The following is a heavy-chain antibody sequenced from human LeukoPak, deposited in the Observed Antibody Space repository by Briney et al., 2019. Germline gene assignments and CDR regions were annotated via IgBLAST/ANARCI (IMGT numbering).Heavy chain of an antibody. D-gene: IGHD4-23*01. CDR2: INPNSGGT. CDR1: GYTFTGYY. Sequence: ASVKVSCKASGYTFTGYYIHWVRQAPGQGLEWMGWINPNSGGTNYAQKFQGRVTMTRDTSISTAYMDLSRLRSDDTAVYYCARDKDYGGNSPYFDYWGQGNLVTVSS. J-gene: IGHJ4*02. CDR3: ARDKDYGGNSPYFDY. V-gene: IGHV1-2*02.